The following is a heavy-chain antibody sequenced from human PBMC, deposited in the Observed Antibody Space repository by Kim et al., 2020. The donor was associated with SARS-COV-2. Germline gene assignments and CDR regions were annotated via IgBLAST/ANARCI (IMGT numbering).Heavy chain of an antibody. D-gene: IGHD2-15*01. J-gene: IGHJ4*02. CDR1: GGSISSSSYY. CDR3: ARLPLEEVVVVAATVYFDY. CDR2: IYYSGST. Sequence: SETLSLTCTVSGGSISSSSYYWGWIRQPPGKGLEWIGSIYYSGSTYYNPSLKSRVTISVDTSKNQFSLKLSSVTAADTAVYYCARLPLEEVVVVAATVYFDYWGQGTLVTVSS. V-gene: IGHV4-39*01.